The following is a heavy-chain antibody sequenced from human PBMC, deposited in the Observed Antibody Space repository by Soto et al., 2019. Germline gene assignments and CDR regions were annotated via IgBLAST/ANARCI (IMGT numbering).Heavy chain of an antibody. V-gene: IGHV3-33*01. CDR2: IWHDGNRK. CDR3: VRDSGLYGLDV. J-gene: IGHJ6*02. D-gene: IGHD3-10*01. Sequence: QVPLVESGGGVVQPGRSRRLSCVVSGFTFSTYGMHWVRQAPGKGLEWVAVIWHDGNRKYYVDSVKGRFTISRDDSENTLHLQMNSLRVEDTAVYYCVRDSGLYGLDVWGQGTTATVSS. CDR1: GFTFSTYG.